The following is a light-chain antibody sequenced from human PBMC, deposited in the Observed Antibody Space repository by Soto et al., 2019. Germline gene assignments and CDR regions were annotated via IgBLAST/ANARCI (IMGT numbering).Light chain of an antibody. Sequence: ALTQPASVSGSLGQSITISCTGTTRDIAGYNYISWYQQLPGKAPKLMIYQVTIRPSGISNRFSGSKSGNTASLTISGLQAEDEADYYCTSFSSSTSLYVFGTGTKVTVL. J-gene: IGLJ1*01. V-gene: IGLV2-14*01. CDR3: TSFSSSTSLYV. CDR1: TRDIAGYNY. CDR2: QVT.